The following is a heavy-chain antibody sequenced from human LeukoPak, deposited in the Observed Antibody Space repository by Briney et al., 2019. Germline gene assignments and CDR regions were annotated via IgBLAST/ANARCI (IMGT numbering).Heavy chain of an antibody. Sequence: PETLSLTCTVSGGSISSYYWSWIRQPPGKGLEWIGYIYYSGSTNYNPSLKSRVTISVDTSKNQFSLKLSSVTAADTAVYYCARVVTMVRGASSLFDYWGQGTLVTVSS. V-gene: IGHV4-59*01. CDR2: IYYSGST. CDR3: ARVVTMVRGASSLFDY. J-gene: IGHJ4*02. D-gene: IGHD3-10*01. CDR1: GGSISSYY.